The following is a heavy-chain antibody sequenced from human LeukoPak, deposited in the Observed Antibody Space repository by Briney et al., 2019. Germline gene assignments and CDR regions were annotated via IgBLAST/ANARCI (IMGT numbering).Heavy chain of an antibody. Sequence: GGSLRLSCAASGFTFSNYWMHWVRQVPGKGLVWVSRINDLGTSTNYADSVRGRFTISRDDAKNTLYLQMNSLRAEDTAVYYCARGGGAYSFDYWGRGTLVTVSS. CDR3: ARGGGAYSFDY. CDR2: INDLGTST. J-gene: IGHJ4*02. V-gene: IGHV3-74*01. CDR1: GFTFSNYW. D-gene: IGHD3-10*01.